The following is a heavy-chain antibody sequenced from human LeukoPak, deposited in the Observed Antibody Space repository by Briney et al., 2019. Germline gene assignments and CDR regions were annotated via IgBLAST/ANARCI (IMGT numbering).Heavy chain of an antibody. Sequence: SVKVSCKASGGTFNNYAISWVRQAPGQGVEWMGRIVPILGIANYAQEFEGRLIITADKATSSAYMELSSLRSEDTAVYYCARDQGDNSYGYYAIWYAFDVWGQGTMVTVSS. CDR3: ARDQGDNSYGYYAIWYAFDV. CDR1: GGTFNNYA. J-gene: IGHJ3*01. CDR2: IVPILGIA. D-gene: IGHD5-18*01. V-gene: IGHV1-69*04.